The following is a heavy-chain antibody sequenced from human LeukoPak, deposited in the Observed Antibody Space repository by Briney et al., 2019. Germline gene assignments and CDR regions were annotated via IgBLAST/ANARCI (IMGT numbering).Heavy chain of an antibody. CDR3: ARGQMTGFDI. Sequence: ASQTLSLTCAVSGGSISSGGYSWSWIRQPPGKGLEWIGYIYHSGSTYYNPSLKSRVTISVDRSKNQFSLKLSSVTAADTAVYYCARGQMTGFDIWGQGTMVTASS. J-gene: IGHJ3*02. CDR2: IYHSGST. CDR1: GGSISSGGYS. D-gene: IGHD3-9*01. V-gene: IGHV4-30-2*01.